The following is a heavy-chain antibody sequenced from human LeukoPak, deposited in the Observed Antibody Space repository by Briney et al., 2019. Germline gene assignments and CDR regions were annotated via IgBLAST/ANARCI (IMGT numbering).Heavy chain of an antibody. V-gene: IGHV3-33*08. CDR3: ATDISTHYFGS. D-gene: IGHD3-9*01. J-gene: IGHJ4*02. Sequence: PGGSLRLSCAASGLIFSRDGMHWVRQAPGKGLEWVTFIWYDASNKYYAESVKGRFTISRDNSRNTLFLQMNSLRAEDTAIYYCATDISTHYFGSWGQGTLVTVSS. CDR2: IWYDASNK. CDR1: GLIFSRDG.